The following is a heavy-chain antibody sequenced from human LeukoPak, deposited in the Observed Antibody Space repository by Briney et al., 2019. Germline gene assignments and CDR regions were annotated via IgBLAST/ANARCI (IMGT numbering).Heavy chain of an antibody. CDR3: AKDYHRYSYGLD. Sequence: GGSLRLSCAASGFTFSDYYMSWIRQAPGKGLEWVSYISSSGSTTYYADSVKGRFTISRDNAKNSLYLQMSSLRAKDTAIYYCAKDYHRYSYGLDWGQGTLVTVSS. CDR1: GFTFSDYY. V-gene: IGHV3-11*01. D-gene: IGHD5-18*01. CDR2: ISSSGSTT. J-gene: IGHJ4*02.